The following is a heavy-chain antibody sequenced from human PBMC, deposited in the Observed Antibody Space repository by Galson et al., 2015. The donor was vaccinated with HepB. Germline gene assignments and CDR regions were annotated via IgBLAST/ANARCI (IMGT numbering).Heavy chain of an antibody. D-gene: IGHD3-22*01. CDR2: VSSSSIYK. CDR1: GFTFSTYS. J-gene: IGHJ4*02. Sequence: SQKLCCAASGFTFSTYSLNWVRQAPGKGLEWVSAVSSSSIYKYYADSVKGRFTISRDNAKSSLYVQMNNLRVEDTAVYYCARGRGDIGGYYAFDYWGKGALVTVSS. V-gene: IGHV3-21*06. CDR3: ARGRGDIGGYYAFDY.